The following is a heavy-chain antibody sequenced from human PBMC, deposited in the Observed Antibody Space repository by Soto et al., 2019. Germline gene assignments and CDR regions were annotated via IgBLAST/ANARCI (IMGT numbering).Heavy chain of an antibody. CDR2: INSGGTTI. CDR1: GFTFSAFN. J-gene: IGHJ6*02. Sequence: GGSLRLSCAASGFTFSAFNMNWVRQAPGKGLEWVAYINSGGTTIYYADSVKGRFTFTRDNAKNSLYLQMNSLRDEDTAVYYCARIDVGSGVVNTSMDVWGQGTTVTVSS. D-gene: IGHD3-3*01. CDR3: ARIDVGSGVVNTSMDV. V-gene: IGHV3-48*02.